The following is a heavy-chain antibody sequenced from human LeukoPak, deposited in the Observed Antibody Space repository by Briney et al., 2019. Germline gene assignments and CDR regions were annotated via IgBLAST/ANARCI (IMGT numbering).Heavy chain of an antibody. CDR3: ASQDCSGSSCHPADAFDV. J-gene: IGHJ3*01. Sequence: SVKVSCKASGGTFSTYTVNWVRQAPGQGLVWMGGIMPLFGTPDYAQKFQGRVTITTDEISTTAYMELSSLRNEDTAVYYCASQDCSGSSCHPADAFDVWGQGTTVTVSS. V-gene: IGHV1-69*05. CDR1: GGTFSTYT. D-gene: IGHD2-15*01. CDR2: IMPLFGTP.